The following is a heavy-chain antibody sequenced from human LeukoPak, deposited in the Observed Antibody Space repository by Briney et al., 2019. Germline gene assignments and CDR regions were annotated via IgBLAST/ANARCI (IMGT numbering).Heavy chain of an antibody. D-gene: IGHD3-22*01. CDR3: ARESSGYLY. Sequence: PGGSLRLSCAASGFNFGSYSMNWVRQAPGKGLEWVSSISSSSSFRYYADSVKGRFTISRDNAKNSLYLQVNSLRAEDTAVYYCARESSGYLYWGQGTLVTVSS. J-gene: IGHJ4*02. V-gene: IGHV3-21*01. CDR1: GFNFGSYS. CDR2: ISSSSSFR.